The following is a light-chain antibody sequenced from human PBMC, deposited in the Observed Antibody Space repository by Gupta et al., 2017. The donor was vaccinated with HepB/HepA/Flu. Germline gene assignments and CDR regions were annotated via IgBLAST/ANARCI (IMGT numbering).Light chain of an antibody. Sequence: SYVLTQPPSVSVAPRKTARLTCGGTNIGSKSVHWYQQKPGQAPVLVIYYDSDRPSGIPARFSGSNSGNTATLTISRVEAGDEADYYCQVWDSSSYHRVFGIGTKVTVL. CDR1: NIGSKS. V-gene: IGLV3-21*04. CDR2: YDS. J-gene: IGLJ1*01. CDR3: QVWDSSSYHRV.